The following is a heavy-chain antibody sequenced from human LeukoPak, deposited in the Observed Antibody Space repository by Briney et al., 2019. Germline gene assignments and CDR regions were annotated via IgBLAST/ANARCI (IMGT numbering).Heavy chain of an antibody. V-gene: IGHV3-30*04. J-gene: IGHJ4*02. CDR3: AKDFLGYYGSGSYYVQRFFDY. Sequence: GGSLRLSCAASGFTFSRNAIHWVRQAPGKGLEWVAIISYDGSNKFYPDSVKGRFTISRDNSKNTLYLQMNSLRAEDTAVYYCAKDFLGYYGSGSYYVQRFFDYWGQGILVTVSS. CDR1: GFTFSRNA. D-gene: IGHD3-10*01. CDR2: ISYDGSNK.